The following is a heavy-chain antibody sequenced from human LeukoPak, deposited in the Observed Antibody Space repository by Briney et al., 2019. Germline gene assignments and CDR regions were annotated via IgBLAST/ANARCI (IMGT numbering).Heavy chain of an antibody. V-gene: IGHV3-30-3*01. Sequence: GGSLRLSCAASGFTFSSYAMHWVRQAPGKGLEWVAVISYDGSNKYYADSVKGRFTISRDNAKNSLYLQMNSLRAEDTAVYYCARDLREDSGSSLGTFDYWGQGTLVTVSS. D-gene: IGHD1-26*01. CDR1: GFTFSSYA. CDR2: ISYDGSNK. CDR3: ARDLREDSGSSLGTFDY. J-gene: IGHJ4*02.